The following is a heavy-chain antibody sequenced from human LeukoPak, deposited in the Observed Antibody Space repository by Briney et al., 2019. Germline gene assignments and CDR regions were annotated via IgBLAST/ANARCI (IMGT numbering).Heavy chain of an antibody. V-gene: IGHV3-23*01. J-gene: IGHJ4*02. CDR2: ISDSGGTT. CDR3: AKDRRRFWSGYLDY. CDR1: GFTFSSYA. D-gene: IGHD3-3*01. Sequence: GGSLRLSCEASGFTFSSYAMSWVRQAPGKGLEWVSGISDSGGTTYYADSVKGRFTISRDNSKNTLYLQMNSLTAEDTAVYYCAKDRRRFWSGYLDYWGQGALVTVSS.